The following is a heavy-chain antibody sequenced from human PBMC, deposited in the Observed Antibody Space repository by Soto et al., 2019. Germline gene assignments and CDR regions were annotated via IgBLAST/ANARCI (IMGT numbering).Heavy chain of an antibody. CDR2: ISGDGAGT. CDR1: GFTFNNYG. J-gene: IGHJ4*02. CDR3: AKIVDNGGINY. Sequence: EVQLLESGGGLVQPGGSLRLSCAASGFTFNNYGMSWVRQAPGKGLEWVSSISGDGAGTYYADSVKGRFTISRDNSKNTLYLQMNSLGAEDTAFYYSAKIVDNGGINYWAQGTRVTVSS. D-gene: IGHD1-26*01. V-gene: IGHV3-23*01.